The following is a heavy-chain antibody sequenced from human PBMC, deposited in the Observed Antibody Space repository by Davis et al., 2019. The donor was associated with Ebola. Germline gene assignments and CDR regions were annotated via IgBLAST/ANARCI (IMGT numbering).Heavy chain of an antibody. J-gene: IGHJ1*01. CDR1: GVTFSSYV. V-gene: IGHV3-30*18. CDR3: AKDAPRITIFGHFDH. D-gene: IGHD3-9*01. CDR2: ISYDGSNV. Sequence: PGGSLRLSCVASGVTFSSYVMHWVRQAPGKGLEWVADISYDGSNVYYADSVKGRFTISRDNSMNTLYLQMNSLKTEDTAVYYCAKDAPRITIFGHFDHWGQGTVVTVSS.